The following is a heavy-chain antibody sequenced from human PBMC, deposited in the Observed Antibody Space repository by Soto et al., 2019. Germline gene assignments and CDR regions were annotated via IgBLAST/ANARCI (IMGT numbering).Heavy chain of an antibody. V-gene: IGHV3-30*18. D-gene: IGHD5-12*01. Sequence: GGSLRLSCAASGFTFSSYGMHWVRQAPGKGLEWVAVISYDGSNKYYADSVKGRFTISRDNSKNTLYLQMNSLRAEDTAVYYCAKVRDGYNFAIYFDYWGQGTLVTVSS. CDR1: GFTFSSYG. CDR2: ISYDGSNK. CDR3: AKVRDGYNFAIYFDY. J-gene: IGHJ4*02.